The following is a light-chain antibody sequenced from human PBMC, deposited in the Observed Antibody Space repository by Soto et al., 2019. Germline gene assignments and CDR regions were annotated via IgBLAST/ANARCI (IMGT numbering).Light chain of an antibody. V-gene: IGLV2-11*01. CDR1: RSDVGVYNY. CDR3: CSYGGGYTPLV. CDR2: DVS. J-gene: IGLJ2*01. Sequence: QSALTQPRSVSASPGQSVTLSCTGSRSDVGVYNYVSWYQQHPGKAPKLMIYDVSKRPSGVPGRFSGSKSGNTASLTISGLQAEDEADYCCCSYGGGYTPLVFGGGTKVTVL.